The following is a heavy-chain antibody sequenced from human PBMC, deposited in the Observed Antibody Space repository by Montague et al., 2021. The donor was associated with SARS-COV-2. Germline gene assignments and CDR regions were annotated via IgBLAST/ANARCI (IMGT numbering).Heavy chain of an antibody. V-gene: IGHV4-34*01. CDR3: AIPGNDCGYYFFNH. CDR2: INHRRST. Sequence: SETLSLTCAIYGGYFSNYDWSWIRQSPGKGLEWIGQINHRRSTTYNPSLRDRVTISIDPSKNQFSLALNSVTAADTAVYYCAIPGNDCGYYFFNHWSQGTLVTVSS. J-gene: IGHJ4*02. CDR1: GGYFSNYD. D-gene: IGHD2-15*01.